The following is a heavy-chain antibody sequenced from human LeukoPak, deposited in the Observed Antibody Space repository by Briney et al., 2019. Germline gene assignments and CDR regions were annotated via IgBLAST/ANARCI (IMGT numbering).Heavy chain of an antibody. D-gene: IGHD2-15*01. J-gene: IGHJ3*02. V-gene: IGHV3-48*03. CDR1: GFTFRSYE. CDR3: ARGGYCSGGTCYSYNVFDI. CDR2: ISSSGTI. Sequence: PGGSLRLSCAASGFTFRSYEMNWVRQAPGKGLEWVSYISSSGTIYYADSVKGRFTISRDNAKNSLYLHMNSLRAEDTAVYYCARGGYCSGGTCYSYNVFDIWGQGTMVTVSS.